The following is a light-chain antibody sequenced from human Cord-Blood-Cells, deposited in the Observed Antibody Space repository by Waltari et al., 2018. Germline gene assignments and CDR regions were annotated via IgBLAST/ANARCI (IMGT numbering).Light chain of an antibody. Sequence: AIRMTQSTSSFSASTGDRVTISCRASQGISSYFAWYQQKPGKAPKLLIYAASTLQSGVPSRFSGSGSGTDFTLTISCLQSEDFATYYCQQYYSYPLTFGGGTKVEIK. CDR1: QGISSY. V-gene: IGKV1-8*01. CDR2: AAS. CDR3: QQYYSYPLT. J-gene: IGKJ4*01.